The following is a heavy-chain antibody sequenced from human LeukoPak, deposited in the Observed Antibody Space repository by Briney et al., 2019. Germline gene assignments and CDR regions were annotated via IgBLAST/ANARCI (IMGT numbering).Heavy chain of an antibody. J-gene: IGHJ4*02. V-gene: IGHV3-30*03. CDR2: ISFDGNNK. CDR1: GFTFSNNG. Sequence: GGSLRLSCAASGFTFSNNGMHWVRQAPGKGLEWVAAISFDGNNKFYGDSVKGRFTISRDNSKNTLYLQMNSLRAEDTAVYYCARPGVGFDYWGQGALVTVSS. CDR3: ARPGVGFDY.